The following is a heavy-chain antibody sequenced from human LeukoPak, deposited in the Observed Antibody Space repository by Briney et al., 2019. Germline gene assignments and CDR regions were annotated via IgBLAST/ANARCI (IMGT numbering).Heavy chain of an antibody. CDR2: ISYDGSNK. Sequence: GRSLRLSCAASGFTFSSYGMHWVRQAPGKGLEWVAVISYDGSNKYYADSVKGRFTISRDNSKNTLYLQMNSLRAEDTAVYYCAKNRPFGRWLQQIDYWGQGTLVTVPS. CDR3: AKNRPFGRWLQQIDY. CDR1: GFTFSSYG. V-gene: IGHV3-30*18. J-gene: IGHJ4*02. D-gene: IGHD5-24*01.